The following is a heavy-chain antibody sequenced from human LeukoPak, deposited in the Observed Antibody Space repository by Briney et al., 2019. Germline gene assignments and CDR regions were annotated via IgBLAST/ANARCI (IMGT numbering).Heavy chain of an antibody. D-gene: IGHD6-19*01. CDR3: ARGNSGPDY. CDR2: ITSGGGIT. V-gene: IGHV3-23*01. J-gene: IGHJ4*02. CDR1: GFTFINYA. Sequence: GGSLRLSCAASGFTFINYAMTRVRQAPGKGLEWVSTITSGGGITYYADSVKGRFTFSRDNSKNTVYLQMNSLRVEDTAVYYCARGNSGPDYWGQGTLVTVSS.